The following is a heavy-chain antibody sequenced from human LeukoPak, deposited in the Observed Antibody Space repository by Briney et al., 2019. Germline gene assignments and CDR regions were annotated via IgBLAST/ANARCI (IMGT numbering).Heavy chain of an antibody. CDR2: IIPIFGTA. V-gene: IGHV1-69*05. CDR3: ARVIVSTQYYYYYCMDV. D-gene: IGHD5/OR15-5a*01. Sequence: SVKVSCKASGGTFSSYAISWVRQAPGRGLEWMGGIIPIFGTANYAQKFQGRVTITTDVSTSTAYMELSSLRSEDTAVYYCARVIVSTQYYYYYCMDVWGKGTTVTVSS. J-gene: IGHJ6*03. CDR1: GGTFSSYA.